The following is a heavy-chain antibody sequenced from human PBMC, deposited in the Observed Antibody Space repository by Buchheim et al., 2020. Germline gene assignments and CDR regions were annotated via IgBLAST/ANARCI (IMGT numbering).Heavy chain of an antibody. CDR2: MSYDGSHK. Sequence: QVQLVESGGGVVQPGRSLRLSCAASGFTFSRNGMHWVRQAPGKGLEWVAVMSYDGSHKYYADSVKGRFTISRDNSKKPLYLQMNSLRAEDTAVYYCAKDYGWRDYDGYFDYWGQGTL. CDR1: GFTFSRNG. D-gene: IGHD4-23*01. V-gene: IGHV3-30*18. CDR3: AKDYGWRDYDGYFDY. J-gene: IGHJ4*02.